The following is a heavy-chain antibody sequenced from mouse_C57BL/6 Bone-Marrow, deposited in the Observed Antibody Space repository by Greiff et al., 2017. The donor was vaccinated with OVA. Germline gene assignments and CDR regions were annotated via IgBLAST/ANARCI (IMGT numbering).Heavy chain of an antibody. D-gene: IGHD1-1*01. CDR1: GYTFTSYW. Sequence: VQLQQPGAELVKPGASVKMSCKASGYTFTSYWITWVKQRPGQGLEWIGDIYPGSGSTNYNEKFKSQATLTVDTSSSTAYMQLSSLTSEDSAVYYCARRYYGSSWYFDVWGTGTTVTVSS. J-gene: IGHJ1*03. V-gene: IGHV1-55*01. CDR2: IYPGSGST. CDR3: ARRYYGSSWYFDV.